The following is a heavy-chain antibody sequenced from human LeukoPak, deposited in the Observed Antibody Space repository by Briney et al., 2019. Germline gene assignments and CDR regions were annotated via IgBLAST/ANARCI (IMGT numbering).Heavy chain of an antibody. CDR1: GYTFTAYY. J-gene: IGHJ4*02. CDR2: INPNSGGT. CDR3: ARGGPKRIAAAGPLGY. V-gene: IGHV1-2*04. D-gene: IGHD6-13*01. Sequence: ASVKVSCKTSGYTFTAYYLYWVRQAPGQGLEWMGWINPNSGGTNFAQNFHDWVTMTRDTSVSTAYMELSRLRYDDTAVYYCARGGPKRIAAAGPLGYWGQGTLVTVSS.